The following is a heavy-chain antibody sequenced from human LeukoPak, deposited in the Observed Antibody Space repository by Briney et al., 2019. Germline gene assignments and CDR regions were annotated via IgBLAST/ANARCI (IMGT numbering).Heavy chain of an antibody. V-gene: IGHV1-69*04. D-gene: IGHD2-2*01. CDR1: GGTFSSYA. CDR3: ASRRHIPAAMWYYYYYMDV. Sequence: SVKVSCKASGGTFSSYAISWVRQAPGQGLEWMGRIIPILGIANYAQKFQGRVTITADKSTSTAYMELSGLRSEDTAVYYCASRRHIPAAMWYYYYYMDVWGKGTTVTVSS. J-gene: IGHJ6*03. CDR2: IIPILGIA.